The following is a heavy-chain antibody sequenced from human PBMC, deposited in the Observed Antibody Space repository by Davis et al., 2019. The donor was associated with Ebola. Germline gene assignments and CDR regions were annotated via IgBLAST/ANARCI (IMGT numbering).Heavy chain of an antibody. CDR2: INHSGST. J-gene: IGHJ4*02. CDR1: GGSISSYY. Sequence: SEALSLTCTVSGGSISSYYWSWIRQPPGKGLEWIGEINHSGSTNYNPSLKSRVTISVDTSKNQFSLKLSSVTAADTAVYYCARERGYCSGGSCYSGYFDYWGQGTLVTVSS. CDR3: ARERGYCSGGSCYSGYFDY. V-gene: IGHV4-34*01. D-gene: IGHD2-15*01.